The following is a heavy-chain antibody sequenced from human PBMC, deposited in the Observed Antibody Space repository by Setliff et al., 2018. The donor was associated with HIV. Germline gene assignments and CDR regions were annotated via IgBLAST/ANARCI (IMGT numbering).Heavy chain of an antibody. V-gene: IGHV1-2*06. CDR3: AKDSDFGGTTNWFDP. D-gene: IGHD3-10*01. J-gene: IGHJ5*02. CDR1: GYSFTGYW. Sequence: GASVKVSCKASGYSFTGYWMHWVRQAPGQGLEWMGRINPHSGVTNYAQEFQGRVTMTRDTSIATAYMDLSRLTSDDTAVYYCAKDSDFGGTTNWFDPWGQGTLVTVSS. CDR2: INPHSGVT.